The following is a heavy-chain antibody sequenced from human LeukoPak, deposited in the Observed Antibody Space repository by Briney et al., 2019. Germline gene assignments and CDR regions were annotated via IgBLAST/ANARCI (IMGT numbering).Heavy chain of an antibody. V-gene: IGHV3-30-3*01. D-gene: IGHD1-26*01. CDR3: ATIGDRRSGELYRIDY. J-gene: IGHJ4*02. Sequence: GRSLRLSCAASGFTFSNYAMHWVRQAPGKGLEWVAVVSYDGCNKYYADSVKGRFTISRDNSKNTLYLQMNSLRAEDAAVYYCATIGDRRSGELYRIDYWGQGTLVTVSS. CDR1: GFTFSNYA. CDR2: VSYDGCNK.